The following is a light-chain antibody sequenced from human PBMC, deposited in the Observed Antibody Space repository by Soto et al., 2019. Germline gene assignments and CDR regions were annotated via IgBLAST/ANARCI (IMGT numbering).Light chain of an antibody. CDR3: CSYAGSYTL. Sequence: QSALTQPRSVSGSPGQSVTISCTGTSSDVGGYNFVSWYQQHPGKAPKLWIYDVSQRPSGVPDRFSASKSGYTASLTISGLHAEDEADYYCCSYAGSYTLFGGGTKLTVL. CDR2: DVS. V-gene: IGLV2-11*01. CDR1: SSDVGGYNF. J-gene: IGLJ2*01.